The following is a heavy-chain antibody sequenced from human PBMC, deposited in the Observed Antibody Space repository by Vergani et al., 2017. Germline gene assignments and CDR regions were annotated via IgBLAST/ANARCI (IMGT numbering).Heavy chain of an antibody. CDR3: ARDLGDCNSISCSYYMDV. J-gene: IGHJ6*03. CDR1: GFTFSSYA. Sequence: EVQLVESGGGLVQPGGSLRLSCAASGFTFSSYAMSWVRQAPGKGLEWVSAISGSGGSTYYAGSVKGRFTISRDNSKNTLYLQMNSLRDEDTAVYYCARDLGDCNSISCSYYMDVWGKGTTVTV. V-gene: IGHV3-23*04. CDR2: ISGSGGST. D-gene: IGHD2/OR15-2a*01.